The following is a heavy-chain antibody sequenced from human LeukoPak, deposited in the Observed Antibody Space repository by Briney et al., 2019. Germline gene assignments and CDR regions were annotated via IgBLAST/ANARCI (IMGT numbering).Heavy chain of an antibody. CDR3: AKGSSSSLPYFFDY. CDR2: ITDSGGST. Sequence: GGSLRLSCAASGFTFRSYAMIWVRQAPGKGLEWVSAITDSGGSTYYADSVKGRFTISRDNSKNTLYMQMNNLRAEDTAIYYCAKGSSSSLPYFFDYWGQGTLVTVSS. CDR1: GFTFRSYA. D-gene: IGHD6-6*01. V-gene: IGHV3-23*01. J-gene: IGHJ4*02.